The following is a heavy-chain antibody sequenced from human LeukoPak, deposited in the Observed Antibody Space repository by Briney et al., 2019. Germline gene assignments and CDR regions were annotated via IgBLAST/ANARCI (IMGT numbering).Heavy chain of an antibody. V-gene: IGHV3-23*01. CDR2: ISGSGGST. Sequence: PGGSLRLSCAASGFTLSNYAMSWVGQAPGKGLEWVSGISGSGGSTYYADSVQGRFTISRDNSKNTLYLQMSSLRGEDTAVYYCAKGVIPAVDYWGQRTLVSVSS. D-gene: IGHD2-2*01. CDR3: AKGVIPAVDY. J-gene: IGHJ4*02. CDR1: GFTLSNYA.